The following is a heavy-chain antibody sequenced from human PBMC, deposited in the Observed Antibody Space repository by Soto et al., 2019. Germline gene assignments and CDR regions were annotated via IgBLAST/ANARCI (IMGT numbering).Heavy chain of an antibody. V-gene: IGHV3-21*01. J-gene: IGHJ1*01. CDR2: SSSSSSYK. Sequence: GGSLRLSCAASGFTFSSYSMNWVRQAPGKGLEWVSSSSSSSSYKYYADSVKGRFTISRDNAKNSLYLQMNSLRAEDTAVYYCARGPLGVAAAGEYFQHWGQGTLVTVSS. CDR1: GFTFSSYS. CDR3: ARGPLGVAAAGEYFQH. D-gene: IGHD6-13*01.